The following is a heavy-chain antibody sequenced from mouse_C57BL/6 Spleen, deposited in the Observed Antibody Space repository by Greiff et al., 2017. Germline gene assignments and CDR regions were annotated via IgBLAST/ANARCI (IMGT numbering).Heavy chain of an antibody. J-gene: IGHJ1*03. CDR1: GFTFSDYG. D-gene: IGHD2-1*01. CDR3: ASPYGNYPYWYFDV. CDR2: ISSGSSTI. V-gene: IGHV5-17*01. Sequence: EVHLVESGGGLVKPGGSLKLSCAASGFTFSDYGMHWVRQAPEKGLEWVAYISSGSSTIYYADTVKGRFTISRDNAKNTLFLQMTSLRSEDTAMYYCASPYGNYPYWYFDVWGTGTTVTVSS.